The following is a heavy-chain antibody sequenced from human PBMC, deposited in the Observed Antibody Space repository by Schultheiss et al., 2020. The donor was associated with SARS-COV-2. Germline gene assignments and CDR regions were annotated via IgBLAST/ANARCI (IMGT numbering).Heavy chain of an antibody. CDR2: INHSGST. V-gene: IGHV4-39*02. CDR3: AREGHVVVPAGYYYGMDV. CDR1: GGSISSGGYY. D-gene: IGHD2-2*01. J-gene: IGHJ6*02. Sequence: SETLSLTCTVSGGSISSGGYYWSWIRQPPGKGLEWIGEINHSGSTNYNPSLKSRVTISVDTSKNQFSLKLSSVTAADTAVYYCAREGHVVVPAGYYYGMDVWGQGTTVTVSS.